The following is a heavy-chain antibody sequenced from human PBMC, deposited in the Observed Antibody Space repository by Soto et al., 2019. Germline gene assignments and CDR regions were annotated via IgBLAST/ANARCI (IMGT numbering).Heavy chain of an antibody. CDR2: ISGIGSNT. J-gene: IGHJ4*02. D-gene: IGHD1-26*01. CDR3: ARDPSHSYYTLFYYFDY. V-gene: IGHV3-23*01. Sequence: EVQLLESGGGLVQPGGSLRLSCAASGFTFSTYAMSWVRQAPGKGLEWVSAISGIGSNTYYADSVTGRFTISRDDSKSTLDLQMNSLRAEDTDVYYCARDPSHSYYTLFYYFDYWGQGTLVTVSS. CDR1: GFTFSTYA.